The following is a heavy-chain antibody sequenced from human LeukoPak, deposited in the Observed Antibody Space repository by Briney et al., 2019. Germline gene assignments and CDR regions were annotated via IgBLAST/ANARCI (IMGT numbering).Heavy chain of an antibody. D-gene: IGHD6-19*01. CDR2: ISAYNGNT. Sequence: ASVKVSCKASGYTFISYGISWVRQAPGQGLEWMGWISAYNGNTNYAQKLQGRVTMTTDTSTSTAYMELRSLRSDDTAVYYCARGEQWLATPSVLDYWGQGTLVTVSS. CDR1: GYTFISYG. CDR3: ARGEQWLATPSVLDY. J-gene: IGHJ4*02. V-gene: IGHV1-18*01.